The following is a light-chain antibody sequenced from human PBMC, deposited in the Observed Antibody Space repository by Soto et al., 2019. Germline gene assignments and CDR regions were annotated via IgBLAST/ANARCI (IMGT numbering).Light chain of an antibody. CDR3: QQFGSSFT. J-gene: IGKJ3*01. Sequence: EIVLTQSPGTLSLSPGERATLSCRTSQSVSSSYLAWYQQKPGQAPRLLMYDASRRATGIPHRFSGSGSGTDFTLTISRLEPEDFAVYYCQQFGSSFTFGPGTKVDIK. CDR1: QSVSSSY. CDR2: DAS. V-gene: IGKV3-20*01.